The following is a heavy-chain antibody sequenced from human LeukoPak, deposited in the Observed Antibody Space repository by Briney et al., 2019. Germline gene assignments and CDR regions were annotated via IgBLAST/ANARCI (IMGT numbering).Heavy chain of an antibody. CDR1: GFTFSSYA. V-gene: IGHV3-64*01. Sequence: GGSLRLSCAASGFTFSSYAMSWVRQAPGKGLEYVSAISSDGGSTYYANSVKGRFTISRDNSKNTLYLQMGSLRAEDMAVYFCRRGGAAPAVDYWGQGTLVTVSS. CDR3: RRGGAAPAVDY. CDR2: ISSDGGST. D-gene: IGHD6-25*01. J-gene: IGHJ4*02.